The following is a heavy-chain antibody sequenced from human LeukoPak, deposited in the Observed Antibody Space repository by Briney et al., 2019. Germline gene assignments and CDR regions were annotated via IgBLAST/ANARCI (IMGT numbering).Heavy chain of an antibody. CDR2: INHSGST. J-gene: IGHJ4*02. CDR1: GGSISNSDSY. CDR3: VLTDDYGDHENDY. Sequence: PSETLSLTCTVSGGSISNSDSYWGWIRQPPGKGLEWIGEINHSGSTNYNPSLKSQVTISVDTSKNQFSLKLSSVTAADTAVYYCVLTDDYGDHENDYWGQGTLVTVSS. D-gene: IGHD4-17*01. V-gene: IGHV4-39*07.